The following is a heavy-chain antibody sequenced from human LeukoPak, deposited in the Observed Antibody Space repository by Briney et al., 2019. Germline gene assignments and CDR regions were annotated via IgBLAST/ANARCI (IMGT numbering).Heavy chain of an antibody. CDR2: IHYSGST. V-gene: IGHV4-59*01. J-gene: IGHJ4*02. CDR3: ARDEAIFGTTDY. Sequence: KPSETLSLTCTVSGGSISRFYWSWIRQPPGKGLEWIGHIHYSGSTNYNPSLKSRVTISVDTSKNQFSLKLSSVTAADTAVYYCARDEAIFGTTDYWGQGTLVTVSS. D-gene: IGHD3-3*01. CDR1: GGSISRFY.